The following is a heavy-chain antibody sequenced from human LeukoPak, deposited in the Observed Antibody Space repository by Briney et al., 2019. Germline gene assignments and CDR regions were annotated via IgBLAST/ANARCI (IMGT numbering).Heavy chain of an antibody. Sequence: SETLSLTCTVSGGSISSGSYYWSWIRQPAGKGLEWIGRIYTGGSTNYNPSLKSRVTISVDKPKNQFSLKLSSVTAADTAVYYCARGVGGYCSGGSCYSGPNWFDPWGQGTLVTVSS. J-gene: IGHJ5*02. V-gene: IGHV4-61*02. CDR2: IYTGGST. D-gene: IGHD2-15*01. CDR3: ARGVGGYCSGGSCYSGPNWFDP. CDR1: GGSISSGSYY.